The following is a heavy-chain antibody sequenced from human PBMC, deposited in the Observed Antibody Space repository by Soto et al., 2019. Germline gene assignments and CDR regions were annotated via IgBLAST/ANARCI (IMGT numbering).Heavy chain of an antibody. Sequence: PGGSLRLSCAASGFTFSDYAMTWGRQAPGKGLQLVSAISGSGDKTYYADSVKGRFTISRDNYKNTLYLQMNGLRGEDTAVYYCARGDYRVNYARPFDYWGLGTLLTVSS. J-gene: IGHJ4*02. CDR1: GFTFSDYA. CDR2: ISGSGDKT. CDR3: ARGDYRVNYARPFDY. V-gene: IGHV3-23*01. D-gene: IGHD4-17*01.